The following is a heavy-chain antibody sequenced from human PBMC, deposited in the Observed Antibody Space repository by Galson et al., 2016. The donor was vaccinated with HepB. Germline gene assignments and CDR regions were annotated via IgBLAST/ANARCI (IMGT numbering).Heavy chain of an antibody. Sequence: QSGAEVKKPGESLKISCKVSGNNFPVDWIGWVRQMSGKGLEWIGIIFPADADTRYSPSFQGQVIISADKSTNTAYRQWSSLKASDTAMYSCASRSDFGGFDFWGQGTLVTVSS. CDR3: ASRSDFGGFDF. J-gene: IGHJ4*02. D-gene: IGHD3-10*01. V-gene: IGHV5-51*01. CDR2: IFPADADT. CDR1: GNNFPVDW.